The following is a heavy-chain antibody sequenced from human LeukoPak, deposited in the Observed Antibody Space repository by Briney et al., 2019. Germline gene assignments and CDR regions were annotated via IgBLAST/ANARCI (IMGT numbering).Heavy chain of an antibody. CDR3: ARDRGIHDY. CDR2: IKQAGSEK. J-gene: IGHJ4*02. Sequence: GGSLRLSCVVSGFTFSSYWMSWVRQAPGKGLEWVANIKQAGSEKNYVDSVKGRLTISRDNAKNSLYLQMNSLRAEDTAVYYCARDRGIHDYWGQGTLVTVSS. V-gene: IGHV3-7*01. D-gene: IGHD3-10*01. CDR1: GFTFSSYW.